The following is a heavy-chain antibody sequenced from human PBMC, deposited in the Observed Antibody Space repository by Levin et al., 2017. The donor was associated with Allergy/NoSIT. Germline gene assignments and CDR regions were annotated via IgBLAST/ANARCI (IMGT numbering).Heavy chain of an antibody. Sequence: GESLKISCAASGFDFNKYAMHWVRQAPGKGLEWLAVSSSDGVNKYYADSVRGRFTISRDNSKNTLYLQMNSLRAEDTAVFYCAKGIDFWSGYYDLWGLGNLVTVSS. J-gene: IGHJ4*02. CDR2: SSSDGVNK. CDR1: GFDFNKYA. D-gene: IGHD3-3*01. V-gene: IGHV3-30*18. CDR3: AKGIDFWSGYYDL.